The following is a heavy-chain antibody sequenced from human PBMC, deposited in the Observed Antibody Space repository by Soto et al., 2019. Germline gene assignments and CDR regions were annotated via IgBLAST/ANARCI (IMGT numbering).Heavy chain of an antibody. CDR3: ARVAWRVASYF. CDR1: GFPLSSYW. V-gene: IGHV3-7*04. CDR2: IKQDESEK. D-gene: IGHD2-15*01. Sequence: EVQLVESGGGLVQPGGSLRLSCAASGFPLSSYWMTWVRQAPGKGLEWVANIKQDESEKNYVDSVKGRITISRDNAKSSVKLQSSSPGVEVTATYECARVAWRVASYFWGQGTMVSVSS. J-gene: IGHJ3*01.